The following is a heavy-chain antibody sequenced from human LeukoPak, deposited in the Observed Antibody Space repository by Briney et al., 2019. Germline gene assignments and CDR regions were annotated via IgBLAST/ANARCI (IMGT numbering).Heavy chain of an antibody. D-gene: IGHD2-2*01. CDR1: GFTFTKYW. Sequence: GGSLRLSCAASGFTFTKYWMTWVRQAPGKGLEWVANIKQDGSEKFYVDSVKGRFTISRDNAKNSLDLQINSLGAEDTAVYYCARGMDCRSTSCYLDNWGQGTLVTVSS. CDR3: ARGMDCRSTSCYLDN. V-gene: IGHV3-7*01. CDR2: IKQDGSEK. J-gene: IGHJ4*02.